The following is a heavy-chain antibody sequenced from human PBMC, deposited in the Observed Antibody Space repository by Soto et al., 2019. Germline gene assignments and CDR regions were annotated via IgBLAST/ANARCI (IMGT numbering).Heavy chain of an antibody. Sequence: SETLSLTCTVSGGSISSSSYYWGWIRQPPGKGLEWIGSIYYSGSTYYNPSLKSRVTISVDTSKNQFSLKLSSVTAADTAVYYCARQAYCTNGVCCTRELHLDYWGQGTLVTVSS. CDR2: IYYSGST. CDR1: GGSISSSSYY. D-gene: IGHD2-8*01. J-gene: IGHJ4*02. V-gene: IGHV4-39*01. CDR3: ARQAYCTNGVCCTRELHLDY.